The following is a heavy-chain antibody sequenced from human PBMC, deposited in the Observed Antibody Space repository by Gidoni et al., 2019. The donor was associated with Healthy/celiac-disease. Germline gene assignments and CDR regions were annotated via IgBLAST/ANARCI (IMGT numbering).Heavy chain of an antibody. CDR2: ISSSSSTI. CDR3: ARGGYGSGSYYNPPGDY. CDR1: GFTFRSYR. Sequence: EVQLVESGGGLVQPGGSLRLSCAASGFTFRSYRMNWVRQAPGKGLEWVSYISSSSSTIYYADSVKGRFTISRDNAKNSLYLQMNSLRAEDTAVYYCARGGYGSGSYYNPPGDYWGQGTLVTVSS. D-gene: IGHD3-10*01. J-gene: IGHJ4*02. V-gene: IGHV3-48*01.